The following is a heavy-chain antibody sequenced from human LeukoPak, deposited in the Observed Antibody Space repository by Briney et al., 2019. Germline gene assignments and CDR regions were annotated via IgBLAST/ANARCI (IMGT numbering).Heavy chain of an antibody. J-gene: IGHJ5*02. D-gene: IGHD4/OR15-4a*01. CDR3: ARERGAVGWFDP. Sequence: GGSLRLSCAASGFTVSSKYMSWVRQAPGKGLEWVSLIYSGGNTYYADSVKGRFTISRDNFKNTLYLQMNSLRAEDTAVYYCARERGAVGWFDPWGQGTLVTVSS. V-gene: IGHV3-53*01. CDR1: GFTVSSKY. CDR2: IYSGGNT.